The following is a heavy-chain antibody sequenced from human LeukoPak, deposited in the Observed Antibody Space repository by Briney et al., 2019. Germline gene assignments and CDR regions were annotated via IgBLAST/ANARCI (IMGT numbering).Heavy chain of an antibody. CDR2: ISANNGNT. V-gene: IGHV1-18*01. CDR3: ARDSRIVVDTTSFDY. CDR1: GFTFTSYG. Sequence: GASMKVSCKASGFTFTSYGISWLRQAPGQGLEWMGWISANNGNTNYAQKFQGRVTMTTDTSTSTVYMELSSLRSEDTAVYYCARDSRIVVDTTSFDYWGQGTLVTVSS. J-gene: IGHJ4*02. D-gene: IGHD3-22*01.